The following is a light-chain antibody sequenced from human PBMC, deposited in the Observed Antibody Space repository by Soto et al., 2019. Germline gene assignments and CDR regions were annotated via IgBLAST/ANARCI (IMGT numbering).Light chain of an antibody. CDR3: QQRSNWRIT. Sequence: EIVLTQSPATLSLSPGERDTLSCRASQSVSSYLAWYQQKPGQAPRLLIYDASNRATGIPARFSGSVSGTDFTLTISSLEPEDFAVYYCQQRSNWRITFGQGTRLEIK. CDR2: DAS. V-gene: IGKV3-11*01. CDR1: QSVSSY. J-gene: IGKJ5*01.